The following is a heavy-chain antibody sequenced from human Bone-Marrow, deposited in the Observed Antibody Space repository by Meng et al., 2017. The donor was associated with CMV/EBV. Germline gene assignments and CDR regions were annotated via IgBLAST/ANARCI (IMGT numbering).Heavy chain of an antibody. CDR3: ARGYCSSTSCYPRSLMKRSFDY. V-gene: IGHV1-2*02. J-gene: IGHJ4*02. D-gene: IGHD2-2*01. CDR2: INPNSGGT. CDR1: GYTFSAYY. Sequence: ASVKVSCKASGYTFSAYYIHWVRQAPGQGLEWMGWINPNSGGTNYAQKFQGRVTMTRDTSISTAYMELSRLRSDDTAVYYCARGYCSSTSCYPRSLMKRSFDYWGQRTLVTVSS.